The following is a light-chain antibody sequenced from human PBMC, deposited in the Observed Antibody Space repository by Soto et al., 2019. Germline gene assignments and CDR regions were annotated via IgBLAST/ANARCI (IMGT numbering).Light chain of an antibody. CDR1: SSDFNNYDR. V-gene: IGLV2-18*01. CDR3: SLYTNDSTYV. J-gene: IGLJ1*01. Sequence: QSLLTQPPSVSGSPGQSVTISCTGTSSDFNNYDRVSWYQRPPGTGPKLIIFEVNNRPSGVPDRFSGSKSGNTASLTISGLQAEDEGEYYCSLYTNDSTYVFGPGTKVTVL. CDR2: EVN.